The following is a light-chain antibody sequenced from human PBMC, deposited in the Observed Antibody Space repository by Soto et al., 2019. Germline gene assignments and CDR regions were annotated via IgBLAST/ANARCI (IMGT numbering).Light chain of an antibody. V-gene: IGKV1-5*03. Sequence: DIQITQSPSTLSASVGDRVTITCRARQSISNWLAWYQQKPGKAPKLLIYKASSLEGGVPGRFSGSGSGTEFTLSISRLQPDDFATYYCQQYNTSSQTFGQGTKVEIK. CDR2: KAS. CDR1: QSISNW. J-gene: IGKJ1*01. CDR3: QQYNTSSQT.